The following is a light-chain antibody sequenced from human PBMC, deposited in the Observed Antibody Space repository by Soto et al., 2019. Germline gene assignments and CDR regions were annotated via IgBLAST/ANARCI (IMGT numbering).Light chain of an antibody. V-gene: IGKV1-5*01. J-gene: IGKJ1*01. Sequence: DIQMTQSPSTLSASVGDSVTITCRASQSVTASLAWYQQKPGEAPKLLIYDVSNLETGVPSRFSGSGSGTEFSLTIRSLQPDDFATYYCQQYDYSRTFGQGTKVDSK. CDR3: QQYDYSRT. CDR1: QSVTAS. CDR2: DVS.